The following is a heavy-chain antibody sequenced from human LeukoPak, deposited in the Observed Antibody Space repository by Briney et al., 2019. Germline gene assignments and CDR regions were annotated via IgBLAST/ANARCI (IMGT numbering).Heavy chain of an antibody. Sequence: PSQTLSLTCTVSGGSISSGGYYWSWIRQPPGKGLEWIGYIYHSGSTYYNPSLKSRATISVDRSKNQFSLKLSSVTAADTAVYYCAADSTSSGWGDWGQGTLVTVSS. CDR1: GGSISSGGYY. J-gene: IGHJ4*02. CDR2: IYHSGST. CDR3: AADSTSSGWGD. V-gene: IGHV4-30-2*01. D-gene: IGHD6-19*01.